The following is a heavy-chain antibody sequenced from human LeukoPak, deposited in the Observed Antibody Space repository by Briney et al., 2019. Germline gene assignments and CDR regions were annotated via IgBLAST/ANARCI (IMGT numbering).Heavy chain of an antibody. CDR1: GFTFSSYG. J-gene: IGHJ4*02. CDR3: AKSVVYGSGNYYNFDY. V-gene: IGHV3-33*06. Sequence: GGSLRLSCAASGFTFSSYGMHWVRQAPGKGLEWVAVIWYDGTNKNYADSVKGRFTISRDNSKDTLYLQMNSLRAEDAAVYYCAKSVVYGSGNYYNFDYWGRGTLVTVPS. CDR2: IWYDGTNK. D-gene: IGHD3-10*01.